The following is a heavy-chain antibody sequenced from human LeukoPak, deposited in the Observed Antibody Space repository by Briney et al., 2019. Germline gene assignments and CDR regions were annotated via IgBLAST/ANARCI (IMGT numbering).Heavy chain of an antibody. V-gene: IGHV3-33*01. CDR2: IWYDGSNK. CDR1: GFTFSNYG. D-gene: IGHD1-7*01. J-gene: IGHJ5*02. Sequence: GQSLRLSCAASGFTFSNYGMHWVRQAPGKGLEWVAVIWYDGSNKYCADSVKGRFTISRDNSKNTLYLQINSLRAEDTAMYYCARELPPVVNYRFDHWGQGTLVTVSS. CDR3: ARELPPVVNYRFDH.